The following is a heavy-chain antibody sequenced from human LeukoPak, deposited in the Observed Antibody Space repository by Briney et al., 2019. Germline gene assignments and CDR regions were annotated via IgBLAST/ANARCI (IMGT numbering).Heavy chain of an antibody. CDR2: IRASSGRT. CDR1: GFSFSNYA. V-gene: IGHV3-23*01. J-gene: IGHJ6*02. D-gene: IGHD3-3*01. CDR3: ARDSDFSDSLTFYGMDV. Sequence: GGSLRLSCAASGFSFSNYAMSWVRQAPGKGLEWVSDIRASSGRTYYADSVKGRFTISRDNSKNTLYLQMNSLRADDTALYYCARDSDFSDSLTFYGMDVWGQGTTVIVSS.